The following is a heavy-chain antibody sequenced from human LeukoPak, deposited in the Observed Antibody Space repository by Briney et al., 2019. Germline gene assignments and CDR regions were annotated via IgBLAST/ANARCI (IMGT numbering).Heavy chain of an antibody. V-gene: IGHV4-34*01. CDR3: ARGGRYYDSSGYYFRG. D-gene: IGHD3-22*01. CDR1: RGSFSGYF. Sequence: ETLSHTRAVSRGSFSGYFWSWMREPPGKGLWWIGEINHSGKIKYNTSLQSRATVSLAKSMTKFCLNLRSMAGEATAVHYCARGGRYYDSSGYYFRGWGQGTLVTVSS. J-gene: IGHJ4*02. CDR2: INHSGKI.